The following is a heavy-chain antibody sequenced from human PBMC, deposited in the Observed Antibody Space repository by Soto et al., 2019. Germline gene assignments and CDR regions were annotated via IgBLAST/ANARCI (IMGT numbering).Heavy chain of an antibody. CDR1: GGAIISSNC. CDR3: ARGIVATGFDY. CDR2: IYHSGST. Sequence: PSETLSLTCAVSGGAIISSNCWSLFRQPPGKGLEWIGEIYHSGSTNYNPSLKSRVTISVDKSKNQFSLKLSSVTAADTAVYYCARGIVATGFDYWGQGTLVTVSS. D-gene: IGHD5-12*01. V-gene: IGHV4-4*02. J-gene: IGHJ4*02.